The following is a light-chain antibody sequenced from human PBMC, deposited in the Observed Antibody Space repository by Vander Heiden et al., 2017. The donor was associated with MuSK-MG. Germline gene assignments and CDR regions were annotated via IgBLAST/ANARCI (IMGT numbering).Light chain of an antibody. CDR1: QAISTS. J-gene: IGKJ5*01. Sequence: DFQLTPSPSSLSASIGDRVTITCRASQAISTSLAWYQQKPGKAPKLLLSAASNLESGVPSRFSGRSSGTDYTLTISSLQPEDFATYYCQQYYTTPVTFGQGTRLDIK. CDR2: AAS. CDR3: QQYYTTPVT. V-gene: IGKV1-NL1*01.